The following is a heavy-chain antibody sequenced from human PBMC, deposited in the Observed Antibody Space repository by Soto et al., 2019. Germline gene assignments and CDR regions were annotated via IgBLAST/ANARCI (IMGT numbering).Heavy chain of an antibody. CDR1: GFTFSSYG. CDR3: AKLGGRDSSGYLGI. Sequence: GGSLRLSCAASGFTFSSYGMHWVRQAPGKGLEWVAVISYDGSNKYYADSVKGRFTISRDNSKNTLYLQMNSLRAEDTAVYYCAKLGGRDSSGYLGIWGQGTMVTVSS. V-gene: IGHV3-30*18. D-gene: IGHD3-22*01. J-gene: IGHJ3*02. CDR2: ISYDGSNK.